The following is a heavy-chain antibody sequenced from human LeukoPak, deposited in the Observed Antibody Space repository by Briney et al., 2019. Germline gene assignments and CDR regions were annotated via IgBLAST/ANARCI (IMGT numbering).Heavy chain of an antibody. J-gene: IGHJ4*02. CDR3: ARDWYGAGSYFGQGFDY. D-gene: IGHD3-10*01. CDR2: IKHDGSEK. V-gene: IGHV3-7*01. CDR1: GFTFSSYW. Sequence: PGGSLRLSCAASGFTFSSYWMSWVRQAPGKGLEWVANIKHDGSEKYYVDSVKGRFTISRDNAKNTLYLQMNSLRAEDTAVYYCARDWYGAGSYFGQGFDYWGQGTLVTVSS.